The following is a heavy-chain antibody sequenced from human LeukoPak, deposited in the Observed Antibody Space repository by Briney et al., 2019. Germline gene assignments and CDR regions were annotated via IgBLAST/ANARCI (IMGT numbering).Heavy chain of an antibody. CDR2: ISAYNGNT. CDR3: ARRAGSDYSYYYYMDV. Sequence: ASVKVSCKASGYTFSSYYVHWVRQAPGQGLEWMGWISAYNGNTNYAQKLQGRVTMTTDTSTSTAYMELRSLRSDDTAVYYCARRAGSDYSYYYYMDVWGKGTTVTISS. CDR1: GYTFSSYY. J-gene: IGHJ6*03. D-gene: IGHD6-25*01. V-gene: IGHV1-18*04.